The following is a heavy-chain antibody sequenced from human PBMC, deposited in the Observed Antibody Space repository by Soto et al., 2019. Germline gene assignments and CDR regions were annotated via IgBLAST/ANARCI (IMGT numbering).Heavy chain of an antibody. CDR3: ARGWYSSSWYGRSFDY. CDR1: GGSFSGYY. CDR2: INHSGST. V-gene: IGHV4-34*01. Sequence: ETLSLTCAVYGGSFSGYYWSWIRQPPGKGLEWIGEINHSGSTNYNPSLKSRVTISVDTSKNQFSLKLSSVTAADTAVYYCARGWYSSSWYGRSFDYWGQGTLVTVSS. J-gene: IGHJ4*02. D-gene: IGHD6-13*01.